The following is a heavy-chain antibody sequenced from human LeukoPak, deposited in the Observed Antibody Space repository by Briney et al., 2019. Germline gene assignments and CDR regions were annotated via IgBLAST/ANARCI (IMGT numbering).Heavy chain of an antibody. J-gene: IGHJ6*03. Sequence: GASVKVSCKVSGYTLTELSMHWVRQAPGKGLEWMGGFDPEDGETIYAQKFQGRVTMTEDTSTDTAYMELSSLRSEDTAVYYCATWARDILAPRGDYYYMDVWGKGTTVTVSS. V-gene: IGHV1-24*01. CDR3: ATWARDILAPRGDYYYMDV. CDR1: GYTLTELS. CDR2: FDPEDGET. D-gene: IGHD3-9*01.